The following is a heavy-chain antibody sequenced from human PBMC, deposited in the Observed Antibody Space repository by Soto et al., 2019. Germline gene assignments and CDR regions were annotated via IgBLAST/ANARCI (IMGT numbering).Heavy chain of an antibody. CDR3: TRDASRDSSARGWFDP. D-gene: IGHD6-13*01. CDR1: GFTFRSFT. Sequence: GSLRLSCSASGFTFRSFTMNWVRQAPGKGLEWVSTISSNSAYIYYTDALRGRFTISRDNAKNSLHLQMNSLRAEDTAVYYCTRDASRDSSARGWFDPWGPGTLVTVSS. J-gene: IGHJ5*02. V-gene: IGHV3-21*01. CDR2: ISSNSAYI.